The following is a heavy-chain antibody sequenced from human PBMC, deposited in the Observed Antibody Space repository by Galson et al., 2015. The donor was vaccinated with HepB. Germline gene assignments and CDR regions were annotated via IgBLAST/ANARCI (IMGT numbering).Heavy chain of an antibody. V-gene: IGHV1-69*05. CDR3: ARRGYSGAYYYYYYMDV. D-gene: IGHD1-26*01. Sequence: SCKASGGTFSNYGLNWVRQAPGQGLEWVGGIIPRFRTANYAQRFQGRVTMTRDKSTSTVYMELSSLRSEDTAVYYCARRGYSGAYYYYYYMDVGGKGTTVTVSS. J-gene: IGHJ6*03. CDR2: IIPRFRTA. CDR1: GGTFSNYG.